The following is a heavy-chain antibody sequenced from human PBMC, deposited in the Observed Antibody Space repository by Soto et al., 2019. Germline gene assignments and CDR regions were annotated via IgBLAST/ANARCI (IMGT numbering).Heavy chain of an antibody. CDR2: IYYSGST. CDR3: ARDNPPIGWGSGHPIDY. V-gene: IGHV4-30-4*01. D-gene: IGHD7-27*01. Sequence: SETLSLTCTVSGGSISSGDYYWSWIRQPPGKGLEWIGYIYYSGSTYYNPSLKSRVTISVDTSKNQFSLKLRSVTAADTAVYYCARDNPPIGWGSGHPIDYWGQGTLVTVSS. J-gene: IGHJ4*02. CDR1: GGSISSGDYY.